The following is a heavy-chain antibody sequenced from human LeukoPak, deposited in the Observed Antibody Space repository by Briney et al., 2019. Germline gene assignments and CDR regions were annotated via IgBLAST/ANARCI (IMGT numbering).Heavy chain of an antibody. V-gene: IGHV1-69*13. CDR1: GGTFSSYA. J-gene: IGHJ5*02. D-gene: IGHD6-13*01. Sequence: ASVKVSCKASGGTFSSYAISWVRQAPGQGLEWMGGIIPIFGTANYAQKFQGRVTITADESTSTAYMELSSLRSEDTAVYYCARDPAGIAAAGRWFDPWGQGTLVTVSS. CDR2: IIPIFGTA. CDR3: ARDPAGIAAAGRWFDP.